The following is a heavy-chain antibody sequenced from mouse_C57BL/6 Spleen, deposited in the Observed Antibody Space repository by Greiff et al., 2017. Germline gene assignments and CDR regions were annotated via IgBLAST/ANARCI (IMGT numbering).Heavy chain of an antibody. CDR2: IYPSDGET. J-gene: IGHJ4*01. Sequence: QVQLQQPGAELVRPGSSVKLSCKASGYTFTSSWMDWVKQRPGQGLEWIGNIYPSDGETNYNQKFTDKATLTVDKSSITAYMQLSSLTSEDSAVYYCARTITTVDRYAMDYWGQGTSVTVSS. V-gene: IGHV1-61*01. CDR1: GYTFTSSW. CDR3: ARTITTVDRYAMDY. D-gene: IGHD1-1*01.